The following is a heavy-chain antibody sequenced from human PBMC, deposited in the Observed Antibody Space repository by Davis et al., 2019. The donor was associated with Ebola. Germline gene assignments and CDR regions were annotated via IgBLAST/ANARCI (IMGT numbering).Heavy chain of an antibody. D-gene: IGHD3-16*02. CDR2: IWYDGSRK. CDR1: GFTFSSYG. CDR3: ARVQYDYIWGSYRTSLDYYYYGTDV. J-gene: IGHJ6*02. Sequence: GESLKISCAASGFTFSSYGMHWVRQAPGKGLEWVAVIWYDGSRKYYGDSVKGRFTISRDNAKNSLYLQMNSLRAEDTAVYYCARVQYDYIWGSYRTSLDYYYYGTDVWGQGTTVTVSS. V-gene: IGHV3-33*01.